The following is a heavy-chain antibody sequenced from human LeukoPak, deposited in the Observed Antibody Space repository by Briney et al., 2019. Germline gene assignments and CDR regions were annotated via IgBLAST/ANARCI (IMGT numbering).Heavy chain of an antibody. CDR2: ISAYNGNT. D-gene: IGHD2-8*01. J-gene: IGHJ4*02. CDR1: GYTFTSYG. Sequence: GASVKVSCKASGYTFTSYGISWVRQAPGQGLEWMGWISAYNGNTNYAQKLQGRVTMTTDTSTSTAYMELRSLRSDDTAVYYCARERYCTNGVCDRRPIDYWGQGTLVTVSS. V-gene: IGHV1-18*01. CDR3: ARERYCTNGVCDRRPIDY.